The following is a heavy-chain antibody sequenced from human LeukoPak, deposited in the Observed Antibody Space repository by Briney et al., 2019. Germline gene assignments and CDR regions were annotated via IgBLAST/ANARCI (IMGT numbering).Heavy chain of an antibody. D-gene: IGHD4-17*01. CDR1: GYTFTSYG. CDR3: ARAYDYGDYWFDP. Sequence: GASVKVSCKASGYTFTSYGISWVRQAPGQGLEWMGWISAYNGNTNYAQKLQGRVTMTTDTSTSTAYTELRSLRSDDTAVYYCARAYDYGDYWFDPWGQGTLVTVSS. J-gene: IGHJ5*02. CDR2: ISAYNGNT. V-gene: IGHV1-18*01.